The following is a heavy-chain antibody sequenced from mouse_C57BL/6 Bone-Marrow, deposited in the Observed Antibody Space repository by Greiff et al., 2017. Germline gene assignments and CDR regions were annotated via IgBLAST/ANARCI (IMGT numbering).Heavy chain of an antibody. CDR2: INPNNGGT. CDR1: GYTFTDYY. V-gene: IGHV1-26*01. Sequence: VQLQQSGPELVKPGASVKISCKASGYTFTDYYMNWVKQSHGKSLEWVGDINPNNGGTSYNQKFKGKGTLTVDKSSSTAYMEIRSLTSEDSAVYDSARCDEAFAYWGQGTLVTVSA. D-gene: IGHD2-3*01. CDR3: ARCDEAFAY. J-gene: IGHJ3*01.